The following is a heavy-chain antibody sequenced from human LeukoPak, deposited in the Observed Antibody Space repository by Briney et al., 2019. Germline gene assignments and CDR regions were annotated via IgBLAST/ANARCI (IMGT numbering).Heavy chain of an antibody. CDR1: GGSFSGYY. V-gene: IGHV4-34*01. Sequence: ASETLSLTCAVYGGSFSGYYWSWIRQPPGKGLEWIGEINHSGSTNYNPSLKSRVTISVDTSKNQFSLKLSSVTAADTAVYYCASEGYSSSSGSLAGYWGQGTLVTVSS. CDR2: INHSGST. CDR3: ASEGYSSSSGSLAGY. D-gene: IGHD6-6*01. J-gene: IGHJ4*02.